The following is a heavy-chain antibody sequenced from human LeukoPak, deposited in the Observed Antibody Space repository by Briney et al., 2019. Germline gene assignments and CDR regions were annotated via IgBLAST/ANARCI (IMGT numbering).Heavy chain of an antibody. CDR1: GFTFRSYW. CDR2: INQDGSEK. J-gene: IGHJ4*02. Sequence: GGSLRLSCAASGFTFRSYWMTWVRQAPGKGLEWVANINQDGSEKYYVDSVKGRFTFSRDNAKDSLYLQMNSLRVEDTAVYYCARDATRGGDFDYWGQGTLVTVSS. D-gene: IGHD3-16*01. CDR3: ARDATRGGDFDY. V-gene: IGHV3-7*01.